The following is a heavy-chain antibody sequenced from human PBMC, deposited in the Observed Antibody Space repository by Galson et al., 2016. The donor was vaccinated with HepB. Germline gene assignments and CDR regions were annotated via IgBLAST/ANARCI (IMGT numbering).Heavy chain of an antibody. CDR1: GLTFSSYG. D-gene: IGHD2-15*01. Sequence: SLRLSCAASGLTFSSYGMHWVRQAPGKGLEWVAVIWYDGSKEYYADSVKGRFNISRDNSRNMLFLQMDSLRADDSATYFCTKGDCSGAICYSDYWGQGTLVTVSS. CDR2: IWYDGSKE. CDR3: TKGDCSGAICYSDY. J-gene: IGHJ4*01. V-gene: IGHV3-33*03.